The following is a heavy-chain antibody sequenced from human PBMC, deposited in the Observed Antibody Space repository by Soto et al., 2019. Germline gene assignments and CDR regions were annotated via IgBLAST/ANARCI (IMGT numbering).Heavy chain of an antibody. D-gene: IGHD6-13*01. J-gene: IGHJ3*02. V-gene: IGHV4-59*12. CDR3: ARGIAAAGKSDAFDI. CDR1: GGSISSYY. CDR2: IYHSGST. Sequence: SETLSLTCTVSGGSISSYYWSWIRQPPGKGLERIGYIYHSGSTNYNPSLKSRVTISVDTSKNQFSLKLSSVTAADTAVYYCARGIAAAGKSDAFDIWGQGTMVTVSS.